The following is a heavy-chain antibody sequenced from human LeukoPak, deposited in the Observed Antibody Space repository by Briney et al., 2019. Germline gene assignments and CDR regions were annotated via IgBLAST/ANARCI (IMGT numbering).Heavy chain of an antibody. Sequence: SETLSLTCAVYGGSFSGYYWSWIRQPPGKGLEWIGEINHSGSTNYNPSLKSRVTISVDTSKNQFSLKLSSVTAADTAVYYCARQVSTRHYYYYYGMDVWGQGTTVTVSS. CDR2: INHSGST. CDR1: GGSFSGYY. CDR3: ARQVSTRHYYYYYGMDV. V-gene: IGHV4-34*01. J-gene: IGHJ6*02. D-gene: IGHD5/OR15-5a*01.